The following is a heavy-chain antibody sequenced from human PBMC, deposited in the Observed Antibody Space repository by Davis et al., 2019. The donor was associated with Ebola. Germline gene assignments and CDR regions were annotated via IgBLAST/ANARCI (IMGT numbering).Heavy chain of an antibody. D-gene: IGHD3-16*01. J-gene: IGHJ4*02. CDR3: VMGVGAFGGVVDS. CDR2: VSANGAVI. V-gene: IGHV3-23*01. Sequence: PGGSLRLSCEASGFTLRSIATGWVRQAPGKGPEWVSSVSANGAVIHYADSVRGRFTISRDTSNNMLYLQMNILRAEDTALYYCVMGVGAFGGVVDSWGQGTLVTVSS. CDR1: GFTLRSIA.